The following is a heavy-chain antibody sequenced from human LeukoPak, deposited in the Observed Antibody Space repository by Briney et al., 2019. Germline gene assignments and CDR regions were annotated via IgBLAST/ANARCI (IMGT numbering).Heavy chain of an antibody. CDR3: ARDRTMESDAFDI. Sequence: GGSLRLSCAASGFTFSSYAMHWVRQAPGKGLEWVAVISYDGSNKYYADSVKGRYTISRDNSKNTLYLQMNSLRAEDTAVYYCARDRTMESDAFDIWGQGTMVTVSS. J-gene: IGHJ3*02. D-gene: IGHD1-1*01. CDR1: GFTFSSYA. V-gene: IGHV3-30-3*01. CDR2: ISYDGSNK.